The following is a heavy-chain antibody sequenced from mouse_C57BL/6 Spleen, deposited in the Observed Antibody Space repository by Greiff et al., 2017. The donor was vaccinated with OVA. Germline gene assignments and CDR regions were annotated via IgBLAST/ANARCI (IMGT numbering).Heavy chain of an antibody. CDR1: GYAFSSYW. V-gene: IGHV1-80*01. CDR2: IYTGDGDT. CDR3: ARGDYGSSLFAY. Sequence: VQLQQSGAELVKPGASVKISCKASGYAFSSYWMNWVKQRPGKGLEWIGQIYTGDGDTNYNGKFKGKATLTADKSSSTAYMQLSSLTSEDSAVYFCARGDYGSSLFAYWGQGTLVTVSA. J-gene: IGHJ3*01. D-gene: IGHD1-1*01.